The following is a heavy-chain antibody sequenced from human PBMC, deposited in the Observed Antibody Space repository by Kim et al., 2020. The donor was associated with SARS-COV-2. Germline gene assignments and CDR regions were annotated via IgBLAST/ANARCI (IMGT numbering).Heavy chain of an antibody. Sequence: GSKNKYAASVKCRFPIPRDNSKNTLYLQMNSLRAEASAVYYCARDLTVGWGQGTLVTVSS. CDR2: GSKN. D-gene: IGHD1-26*01. J-gene: IGHJ4*02. CDR3: ARDLTVG. V-gene: IGHV3-33*04.